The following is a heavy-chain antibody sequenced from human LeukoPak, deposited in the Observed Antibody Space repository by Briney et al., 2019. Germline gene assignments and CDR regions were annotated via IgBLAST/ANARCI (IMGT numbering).Heavy chain of an antibody. D-gene: IGHD6-13*01. CDR3: ARGPSSSWYEIWFDP. J-gene: IGHJ5*02. CDR2: ISSSSSYI. V-gene: IGHV3-21*01. Sequence: GALRLSCAASGFTFSSYSMNWVRQAPGKGLEWVSSISSSSSYIYYADSVKGRFTISRDNAKNSLYLQMNSLRAEDTAVYYCARGPSSSWYEIWFDPWGQGTLVTVSS. CDR1: GFTFSSYS.